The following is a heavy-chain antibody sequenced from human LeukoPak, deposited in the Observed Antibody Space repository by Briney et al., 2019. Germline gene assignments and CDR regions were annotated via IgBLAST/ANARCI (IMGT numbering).Heavy chain of an antibody. CDR3: ARGGWRAYYFDY. CDR2: IIPIFGTA. Sequence: PSVKVSCKASGGTFTSYAISWVRPAPGQGLERMGGIIPIFGTASYAQKFQGRVTITTDESTSTACMELSSLRSEDTAVYYCARGGWRAYYFDYWGQGTLVTVSS. J-gene: IGHJ4*02. V-gene: IGHV1-69*05. D-gene: IGHD1-26*01. CDR1: GGTFTSYA.